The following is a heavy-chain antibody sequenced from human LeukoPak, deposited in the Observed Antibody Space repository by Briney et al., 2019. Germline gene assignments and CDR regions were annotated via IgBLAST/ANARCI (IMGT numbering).Heavy chain of an antibody. CDR1: GGSISGYY. CDR2: IYYSGST. CDR3: ARDPGRWQQLGYFDY. V-gene: IGHV4-59*12. J-gene: IGHJ4*02. D-gene: IGHD5-24*01. Sequence: SETLSLTCTVSGGSISGYYWSWIRQPPGKGLEWIGYIYYSGSTNYSPSLKSRVTISVDTSKNQFSLKLSSVTAADTAVYYCARDPGRWQQLGYFDYWGQGTLVTVSS.